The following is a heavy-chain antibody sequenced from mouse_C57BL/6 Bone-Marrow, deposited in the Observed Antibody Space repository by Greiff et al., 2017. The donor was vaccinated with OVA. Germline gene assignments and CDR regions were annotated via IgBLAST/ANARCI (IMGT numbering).Heavy chain of an antibody. V-gene: IGHV1-64*01. CDR3: AREEIYYDYDDWFAY. J-gene: IGHJ3*01. Sequence: QVQLQQPGAELVKPGASVKLSCKASGYTFTSYWMHWVKQRPGQGLEWIGMIHPNSGSTNYNEKFKSKATLTVDKSSSTAYMQLSSLTSEDSAVYYGAREEIYYDYDDWFAYWGQGTLVTVSA. CDR2: IHPNSGST. D-gene: IGHD2-4*01. CDR1: GYTFTSYW.